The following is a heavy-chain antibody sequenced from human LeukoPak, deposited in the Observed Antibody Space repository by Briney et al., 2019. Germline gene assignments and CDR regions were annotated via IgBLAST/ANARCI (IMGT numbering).Heavy chain of an antibody. D-gene: IGHD6-13*01. J-gene: IGHJ4*02. CDR2: IYPGDSDT. V-gene: IGHV5-51*01. Sequence: GESLKISCKGSGYSFTSYCIGWVRQVPGKGLEWMGIIYPGDSDTRYSPSFQGQVTISADKSTSTAYLQWSSLKASDTAMYYCARRLAAAGFYFFDYWGQGTLVTVSS. CDR3: ARRLAAAGFYFFDY. CDR1: GYSFTSYC.